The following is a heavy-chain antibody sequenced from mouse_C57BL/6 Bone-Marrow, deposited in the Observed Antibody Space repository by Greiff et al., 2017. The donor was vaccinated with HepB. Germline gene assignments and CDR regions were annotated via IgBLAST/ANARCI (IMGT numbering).Heavy chain of an antibody. V-gene: IGHV2-9-1*01. CDR3: ASLYYYAMDY. Sequence: VQRVESGPGLVAPSQSLSITCTVSGFSLTSYAISWVRQPPGKGLEWLGVIWTGGGTNYNSALKSRLSISKDNSKSQVFLKMNSLQTDDTSRYYCASLYYYAMDYWGQGTSVTVSS. CDR1: GFSLTSYA. D-gene: IGHD2-3*01. J-gene: IGHJ4*01. CDR2: IWTGGGT.